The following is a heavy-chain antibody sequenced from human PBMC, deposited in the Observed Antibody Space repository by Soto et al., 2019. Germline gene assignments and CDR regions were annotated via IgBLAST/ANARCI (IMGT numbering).Heavy chain of an antibody. Sequence: SETLSLTCSVSGDTVTSDYWSWIRQPPGKGLEWIGFMSYSGSTSYNASLKSRVTISVDTSKSQFSLNLSFVTAADTAVYYCATMGTPATGLYYFDNWGQGTLVTVSS. D-gene: IGHD1-7*01. CDR2: MSYSGST. CDR1: GDTVTSDY. CDR3: ATMGTPATGLYYFDN. V-gene: IGHV4-30-4*01. J-gene: IGHJ4*02.